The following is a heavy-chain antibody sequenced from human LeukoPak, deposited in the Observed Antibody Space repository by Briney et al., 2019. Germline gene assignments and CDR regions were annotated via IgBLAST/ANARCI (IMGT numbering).Heavy chain of an antibody. J-gene: IGHJ4*02. D-gene: IGHD1-26*01. Sequence: GGSLRLSCTASGFTFGDYAMSWFRQAPGKGLEWVGFIRSKAYGGTTEYAASVKGRFTISRDDSKSIAYLQMNSLKTEDTAVYYCARALSWELLPFDYWGQGTLVTVSS. CDR3: ARALSWELLPFDY. V-gene: IGHV3-49*03. CDR1: GFTFGDYA. CDR2: IRSKAYGGTT.